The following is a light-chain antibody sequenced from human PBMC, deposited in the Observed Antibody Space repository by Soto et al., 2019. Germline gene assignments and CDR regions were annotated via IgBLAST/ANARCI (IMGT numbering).Light chain of an antibody. CDR3: QRVKSYPRT. CDR1: QAITNN. J-gene: IGKJ4*01. CDR2: EES. V-gene: IGKV1-9*01. Sequence: DIHLTQSPSSLSASVGDRVTITCRASQAITNNLAWYQQKPGNPPRLLIYEESTLHSGVPSRFSGRKVGTQFILTIDSLQPEDFATYYCQRVKSYPRTFGGGTKVDIK.